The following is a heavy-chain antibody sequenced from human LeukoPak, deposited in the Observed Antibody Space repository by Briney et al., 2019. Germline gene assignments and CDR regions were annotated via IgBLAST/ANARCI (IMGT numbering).Heavy chain of an antibody. CDR1: GGSISSGGYY. CDR3: ARGTNGDLFSIGDY. D-gene: IGHD3-10*01. CDR2: IYYSGST. Sequence: SQTLSLTCTVSGGSISSGGYYWSWIRQHPGKGLEWIGYIYYSGSTYYNPSLKSRVTISVDTSKNQFSLKLSSVTAADTAVYYCARGTNGDLFSIGDYWGQGTLVTVSS. V-gene: IGHV4-31*02. J-gene: IGHJ4*02.